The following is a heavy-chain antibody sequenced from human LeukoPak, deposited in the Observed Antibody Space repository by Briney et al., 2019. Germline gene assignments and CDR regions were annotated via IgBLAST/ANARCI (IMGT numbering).Heavy chain of an antibody. CDR2: IYESGSI. CDR3: ARAPRDRGYCGATSCFEYMDV. CDR1: GGSISGSGYY. J-gene: IGHJ6*03. Sequence: SETLSLTCTVSGGSISGSGYYWGWVRQPPGKGLEWIGSIYESGSIYYNPSLNSRVTISVDTSKTQFSLKVTSVTAADTAVYYCARAPRDRGYCGATSCFEYMDVWGRGTTVTISS. V-gene: IGHV4-39*07. D-gene: IGHD2-2*01.